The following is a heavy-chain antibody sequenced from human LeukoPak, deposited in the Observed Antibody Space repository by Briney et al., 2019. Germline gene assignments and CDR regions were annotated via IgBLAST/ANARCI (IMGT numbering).Heavy chain of an antibody. Sequence: SETLSLTCTVSGGSISSYYWSWIRQPPGKGLEWIGYIYYSGSTNYNPSLKSRVTISVDTSKNQFSLKLSSVTAADTAVYYCARAITMVRGHPDAFDIWGQGTMVTVSS. CDR1: GGSISSYY. V-gene: IGHV4-59*12. CDR2: IYYSGST. CDR3: ARAITMVRGHPDAFDI. D-gene: IGHD3-10*01. J-gene: IGHJ3*02.